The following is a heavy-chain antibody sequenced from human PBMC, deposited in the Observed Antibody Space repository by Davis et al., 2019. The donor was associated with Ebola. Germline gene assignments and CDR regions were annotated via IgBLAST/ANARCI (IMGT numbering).Heavy chain of an antibody. Sequence: PGGSLRLSCAASGFTFDDYTMHWVRQAPGKGLEWVSLISWDGGSTYYADSVKGRFTISRDNSKNSLYLQMNSLRTEDTALYYCAKEGIAARPASIYYYYYGMDVWGQGTTVTVSS. CDR3: AKEGIAARPASIYYYYYGMDV. V-gene: IGHV3-43*01. D-gene: IGHD6-6*01. J-gene: IGHJ6*02. CDR2: ISWDGGST. CDR1: GFTFDDYT.